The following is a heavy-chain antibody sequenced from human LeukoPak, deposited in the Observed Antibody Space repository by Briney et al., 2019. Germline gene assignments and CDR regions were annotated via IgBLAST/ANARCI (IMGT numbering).Heavy chain of an antibody. CDR3: ARGRQWLVRDTLNWFDP. CDR1: GFTFSSYG. V-gene: IGHV3-23*01. D-gene: IGHD6-19*01. Sequence: GGSLRLSCAASGFTFSSYGMSWVRQAPGKGLEWVSAISGSGVGTYYADSVKGRFTISRDNSKNTLYLQMDSLRVEDTAVYYCARGRQWLVRDTLNWFDPWGQGTLVTVSS. CDR2: ISGSGVGT. J-gene: IGHJ5*02.